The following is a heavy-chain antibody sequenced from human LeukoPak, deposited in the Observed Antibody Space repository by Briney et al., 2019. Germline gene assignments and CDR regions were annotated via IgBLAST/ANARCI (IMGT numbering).Heavy chain of an antibody. V-gene: IGHV4-39*01. CDR2: ISYSGST. CDR3: ARGISYYFGMDV. J-gene: IGHJ6*02. Sequence: SETLSLTCTVSGGSFTNNGYFWGRIRQPPGKGLEWIGSISYSGSTYYNPSLKSRVTISVDTSKNQFSLKLRSVTAADTAVYHCARGISYYFGMDVWGQGTTVTVSS. CDR1: GGSFTNNGYF. D-gene: IGHD3-10*01.